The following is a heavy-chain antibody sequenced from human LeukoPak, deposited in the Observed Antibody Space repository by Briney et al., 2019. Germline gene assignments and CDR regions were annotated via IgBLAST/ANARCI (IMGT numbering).Heavy chain of an antibody. CDR1: GYSISSTDY. V-gene: IGHV4-38-2*02. CDR2: IYHSGST. J-gene: IGHJ4*02. CDR3: ARDLDYYYESSAADD. D-gene: IGHD3-22*01. Sequence: TLSLTCTVSGYSISSTDYSGWIRQHPGKWLEWIGSIYHSGSTYYNPSLKSRVTISLDTSKNQFSMKLSSVTAADTAVYYCARDLDYYYESSAADDGGQGRPVTV.